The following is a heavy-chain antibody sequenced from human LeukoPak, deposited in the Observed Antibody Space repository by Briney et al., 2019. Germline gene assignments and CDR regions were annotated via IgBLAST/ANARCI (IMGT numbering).Heavy chain of an antibody. Sequence: GGSLRLSCRGSGFTSFTFNNAWMSWVRQTPGKGLEWVGRIKSKTDGGAADYTAPVKGRFSISRDDSRNMVYLQVNSLTTEDTAVYYCATDLLDYWGQGTLVTVPP. CDR3: ATDLLDY. CDR1: GFTSFTFNNAW. V-gene: IGHV3-15*01. J-gene: IGHJ4*02. CDR2: IKSKTDGGAA.